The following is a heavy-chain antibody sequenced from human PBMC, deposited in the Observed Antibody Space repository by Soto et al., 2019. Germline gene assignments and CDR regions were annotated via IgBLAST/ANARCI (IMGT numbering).Heavy chain of an antibody. Sequence: QVQLVQSGAEVKKPGASVKVSCKASGYTFTGYYMHWVRQAPGQGLEWMGWINPNSGGTNYAQKFQGWVTMTRDTSISTADMELRRLRSDDTAVYYCARGEDTVTTSFDYWGQGTLVTVSS. CDR2: INPNSGGT. J-gene: IGHJ4*02. V-gene: IGHV1-2*04. D-gene: IGHD4-17*01. CDR3: ARGEDTVTTSFDY. CDR1: GYTFTGYY.